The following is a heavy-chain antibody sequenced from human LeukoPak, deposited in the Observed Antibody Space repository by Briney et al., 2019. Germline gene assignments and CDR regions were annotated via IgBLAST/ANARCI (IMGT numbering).Heavy chain of an antibody. Sequence: PGGTLRLSCAASGFTFSSYWMHWVRQAPGKRLVWVSRINSDGSSTSYADSVKGRFTISRDNAKNTLYLQMNSLRAEDTAVYYCARVGQQLVSFDYWGQGTLVTVSS. CDR3: ARVGQQLVSFDY. CDR1: GFTFSSYW. D-gene: IGHD6-13*01. V-gene: IGHV3-74*01. J-gene: IGHJ4*02. CDR2: INSDGSST.